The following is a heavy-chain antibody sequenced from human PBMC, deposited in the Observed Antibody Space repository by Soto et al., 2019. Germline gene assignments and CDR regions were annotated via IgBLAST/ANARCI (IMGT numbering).Heavy chain of an antibody. Sequence: PGGSLRLSCAASGFNFIGNAMSWVRQASGKGLEWVSGISGSGGTTYYADSVKGRFTISRDNSKNTLYLQMNSLRAEDTALYYCVKWANYGSFDNWGQGIVVTVSS. V-gene: IGHV3-23*01. D-gene: IGHD3-10*01. CDR2: ISGSGGTT. J-gene: IGHJ4*02. CDR1: GFNFIGNA. CDR3: VKWANYGSFDN.